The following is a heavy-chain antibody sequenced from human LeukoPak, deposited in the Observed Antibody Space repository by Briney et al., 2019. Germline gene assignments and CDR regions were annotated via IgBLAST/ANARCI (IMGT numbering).Heavy chain of an antibody. CDR1: GFTFSSYS. CDR2: ISSSSYI. Sequence: GGSLRLSCAASGFTFSSYSMNWVRQAPGKGLEWVSSISSSSYIYYADSVKGRFTICRDKAKNSLYLQMNSLRAEETAVYYCARDPKLELDYYYGMDVWGQGTTVTVSS. V-gene: IGHV3-21*01. CDR3: ARDPKLELDYYYGMDV. D-gene: IGHD1-1*01. J-gene: IGHJ6*02.